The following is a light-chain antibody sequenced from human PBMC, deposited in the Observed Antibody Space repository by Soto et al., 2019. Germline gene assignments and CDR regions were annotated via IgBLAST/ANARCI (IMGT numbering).Light chain of an antibody. CDR3: SSFTSILGL. CDR2: DVS. Sequence: SALTQPASVSGSPGQSITISCTGAVSEVAGYTYVSWYQQHPGKGPKVIIYDVSNRPSGVSNRFSGSKSGTTASLTFSGLQAEDEADYYCSSFTSILGLFGGGTKVTVL. J-gene: IGLJ2*01. CDR1: VSEVAGYTY. V-gene: IGLV2-14*03.